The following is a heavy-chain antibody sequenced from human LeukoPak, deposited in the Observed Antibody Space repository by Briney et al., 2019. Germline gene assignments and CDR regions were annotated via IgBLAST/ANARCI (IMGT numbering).Heavy chain of an antibody. CDR2: IYTTGRT. Sequence: PSETLSLTCTVSGGSITSYYWGWVRQPAGKGLERIGRIYTTGRTDHHPSLNSRLTMSVDTSKNQFSLNLSSVTAADTAVYYCARVGYIGSSWLFDYWGQGALVIVSS. J-gene: IGHJ4*02. V-gene: IGHV4-4*07. D-gene: IGHD1-26*01. CDR3: ARVGYIGSSWLFDY. CDR1: GGSITSYY.